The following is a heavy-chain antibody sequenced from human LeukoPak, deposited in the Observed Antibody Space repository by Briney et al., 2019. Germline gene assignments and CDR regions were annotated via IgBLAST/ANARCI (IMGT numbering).Heavy chain of an antibody. CDR2: MNPNSGNT. CDR3: ARVFGVVTNYYYYGMDV. CDR1: GYTSTSYD. D-gene: IGHD3-3*01. J-gene: IGHJ6*02. Sequence: GASVKVSCKASGYTSTSYDINWVRQATGQGLEWMGWMNPNSGNTGYAQKFQGRVTMTRNTSISTAYMELSSLRSEDTAVYYCARVFGVVTNYYYYGMDVWGQGTTVTVSS. V-gene: IGHV1-8*01.